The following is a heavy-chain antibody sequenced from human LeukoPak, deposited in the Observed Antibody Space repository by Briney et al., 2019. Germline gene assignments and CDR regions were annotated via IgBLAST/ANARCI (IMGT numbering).Heavy chain of an antibody. CDR2: INWNGGST. Sequence: GGSLRLSCAASGFTFDDYGMSWVRQAPGKGLEWVSGINWNGGSTGYADSVKGRFTISRDNAKNSLYLQMNSLRAEDTAVYYCARDRGWFGESPDAFDIWGQGTMVTVSS. V-gene: IGHV3-20*04. D-gene: IGHD3-10*01. CDR3: ARDRGWFGESPDAFDI. J-gene: IGHJ3*02. CDR1: GFTFDDYG.